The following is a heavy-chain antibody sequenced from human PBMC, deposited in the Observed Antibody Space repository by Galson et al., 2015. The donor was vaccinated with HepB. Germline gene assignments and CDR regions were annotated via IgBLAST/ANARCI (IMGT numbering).Heavy chain of an antibody. Sequence: SGFTVSNNYMSWVRQAPGKGLECVSVISGGGATYYADSVEGRFTISRDNSKNTLYLQMNTLRAEDTAVYYCARGGDSSGYSRAPFDPWGQGTLVTVSS. CDR1: GFTVSNNY. D-gene: IGHD3-22*01. V-gene: IGHV3-66*01. CDR3: ARGGDSSGYSRAPFDP. J-gene: IGHJ5*02. CDR2: ISGGGAT.